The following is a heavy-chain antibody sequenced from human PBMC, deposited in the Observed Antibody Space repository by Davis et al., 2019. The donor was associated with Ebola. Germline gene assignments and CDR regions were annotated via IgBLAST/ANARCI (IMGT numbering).Heavy chain of an antibody. CDR1: GNSFSSQW. D-gene: IGHD7-27*01. V-gene: IGHV5-51*01. Sequence: GGPLRLSCQDSGNSFSSQWIAWVRQTPGKGLEWMGIIYTGDSDTRYSPSFRGQVTISADKSSKTAFLQWSSLKASDTAMYYCASLRRTITGMDDGFDIWGQGTMVTVSS. CDR3: ASLRRTITGMDDGFDI. CDR2: IYTGDSDT. J-gene: IGHJ3*02.